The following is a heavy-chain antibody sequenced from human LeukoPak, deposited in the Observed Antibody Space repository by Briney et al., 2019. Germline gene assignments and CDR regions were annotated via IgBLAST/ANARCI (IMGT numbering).Heavy chain of an antibody. D-gene: IGHD3-22*01. V-gene: IGHV3-21*01. CDR1: GFTFSSYS. CDR3: ARGISTMIVVVQAFDY. J-gene: IGHJ4*02. CDR2: ISSSSSYI. Sequence: GGSLRLSCAASGFTFSSYSMNWVRQAPGKGLEWVSSISSSSSYIYYADSVKGRFTISRDNAKNSLYLQMNSLRAEDTAVYYCARGISTMIVVVQAFDYWGQGTLVTVSS.